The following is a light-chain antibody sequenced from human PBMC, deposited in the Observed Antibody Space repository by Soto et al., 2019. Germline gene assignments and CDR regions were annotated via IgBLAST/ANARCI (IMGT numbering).Light chain of an antibody. CDR2: GAS. Sequence: EIVMTQSPATLSVSPGERATLSCRASQRVSNDFAWYQQKPGQAPRLLIYGASTRATGLPARFSGRGSGTEFSLTMSSLESEHFAVYYCQQYNNWPLNFGGGTKV. CDR3: QQYNNWPLN. V-gene: IGKV3-15*01. J-gene: IGKJ4*01. CDR1: QRVSND.